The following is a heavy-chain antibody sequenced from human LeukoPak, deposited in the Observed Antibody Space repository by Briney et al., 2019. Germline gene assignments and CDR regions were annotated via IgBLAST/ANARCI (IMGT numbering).Heavy chain of an antibody. Sequence: SETLSLTCAVYGVSFSGYYWSWIRQPPGKGLEWLGYIYYSGSTNYNPSLKSRVTISVDTSKNQFSLKLSSVTAADTAVYYCARCAYYPDPFDYWGQGTLVTVSS. CDR1: GVSFSGYY. CDR2: IYYSGST. J-gene: IGHJ4*02. V-gene: IGHV4-59*01. CDR3: ARCAYYPDPFDY. D-gene: IGHD1-26*01.